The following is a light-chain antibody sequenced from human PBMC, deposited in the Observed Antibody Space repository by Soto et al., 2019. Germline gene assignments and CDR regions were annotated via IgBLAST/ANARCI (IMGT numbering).Light chain of an antibody. CDR1: QGISRY. CDR3: QQANSFPLT. CDR2: AAS. J-gene: IGKJ4*01. Sequence: DIQMTQSPSSVSASVGDRVTITCRASQGISRYLAWYQQKPGKAPNLLIYAASSSQSGVPSRFSGSGSGTDFTLTISSLQPEDFATYYCQQANSFPLTFGGGTKVEIK. V-gene: IGKV1D-12*01.